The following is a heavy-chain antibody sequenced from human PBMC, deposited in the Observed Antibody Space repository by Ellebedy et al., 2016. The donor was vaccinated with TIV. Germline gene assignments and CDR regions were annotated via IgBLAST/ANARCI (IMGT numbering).Heavy chain of an antibody. D-gene: IGHD6-6*01. Sequence: GESLKISXVASGFTFNNHDLHWVRQAPGKGLEWVAVISYDGNNKYYADALKGRFTISRDNSKNTVYLHLSALRVEDTAVYFCAKDQSIAARFFEDWGQGTLVTVSS. CDR2: ISYDGNNK. CDR1: GFTFNNHD. J-gene: IGHJ4*02. CDR3: AKDQSIAARFFED. V-gene: IGHV3-30*18.